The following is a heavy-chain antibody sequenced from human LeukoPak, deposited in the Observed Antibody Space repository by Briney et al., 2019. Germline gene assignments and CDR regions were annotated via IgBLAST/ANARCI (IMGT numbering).Heavy chain of an antibody. V-gene: IGHV3-30*02. CDR2: IRYDGSNK. Sequence: PGGSLRLSCAASGFTFSSYGMHWVRRAPGKGLEWVAFIRYDGSNKYYTDSVKGRFTISRDNSKNTLYLQMNSLRAEDTAVYYCAKRPYGSGSYFHWGQGTLVTVSS. J-gene: IGHJ4*02. CDR3: AKRPYGSGSYFH. CDR1: GFTFSSYG. D-gene: IGHD3-10*01.